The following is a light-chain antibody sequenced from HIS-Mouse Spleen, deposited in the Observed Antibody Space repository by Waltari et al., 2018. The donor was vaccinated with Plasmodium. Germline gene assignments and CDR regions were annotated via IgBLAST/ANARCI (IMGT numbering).Light chain of an antibody. V-gene: IGLV2-23*01. J-gene: IGLJ2*01. Sequence: QSALTQPASVSGSPGQSITISCTGTSSAVGSYNLVSWYQQHPGKAPKLMIYEGSKRPSGVSNRFSGSKSGNTASLTISGLQAEDEADYYCSSYAGSNNLVFGGGTKLTVL. CDR2: EGS. CDR3: SSYAGSNNLV. CDR1: SSAVGSYNL.